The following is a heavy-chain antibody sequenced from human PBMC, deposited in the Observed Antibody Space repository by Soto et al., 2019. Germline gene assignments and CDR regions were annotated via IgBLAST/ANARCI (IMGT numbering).Heavy chain of an antibody. CDR3: AKDTPRSYGYAFDI. CDR2: ISGSGGGA. V-gene: IGHV3-23*01. J-gene: IGHJ3*02. CDR1: GFTFSNYA. Sequence: GGSLRLSCAASGFTFSNYAMSWVRQAPGKGLEWVSGISGSGGGAYYADSVKGRFTISRDKSKNTLYLQMNSLRAEDTAVYYCAKDTPRSYGYAFDIWGQGTMVTVSS. D-gene: IGHD4-17*01.